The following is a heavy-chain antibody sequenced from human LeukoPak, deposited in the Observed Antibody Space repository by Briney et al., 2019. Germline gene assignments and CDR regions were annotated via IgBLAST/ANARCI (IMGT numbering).Heavy chain of an antibody. CDR2: INHSGST. CDR3: ARILRYFDWLIDY. J-gene: IGHJ4*02. Sequence: SETLSLTCAVYGGSFSGYYWSWIRQPPGKGLEWIGEINHSGSTNYNPSLKSRVTISVDTTKNQFSLKLSSVTAADTAVYYCARILRYFDWLIDYWGQGTLVTVSS. CDR1: GGSFSGYY. D-gene: IGHD3-9*01. V-gene: IGHV4-34*01.